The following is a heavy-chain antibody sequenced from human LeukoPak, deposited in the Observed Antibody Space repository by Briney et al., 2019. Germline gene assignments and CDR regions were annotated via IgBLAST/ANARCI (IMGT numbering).Heavy chain of an antibody. D-gene: IGHD2-15*01. CDR1: GFIFSTFG. Sequence: GGSLRLSCAASGFIFSTFGMHWVRQAPGKGLEWVASIWYDGSYKFYVDSVKDRFTISRDNSRNTVSLQISSLRAEDTAVYYCAKEVGHCSGGACAEHFDYWGQGTVVTVSS. J-gene: IGHJ4*02. CDR2: IWYDGSYK. CDR3: AKEVGHCSGGACAEHFDY. V-gene: IGHV3-30*02.